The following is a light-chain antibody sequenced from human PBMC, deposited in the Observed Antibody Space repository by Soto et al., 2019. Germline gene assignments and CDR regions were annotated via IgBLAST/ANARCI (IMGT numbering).Light chain of an antibody. CDR3: SSYTSINTVI. CDR2: EVS. Sequence: QSVLTQSASVSGSPGQSVTISCTGTSSDVGGYPYVSWYQQNPGKAPKVVIYEVSNRPSGVSNRFSGSKSGNTASLTISGLHAEDEADYYCSSYTSINTVIFGGGTKLTVL. J-gene: IGLJ2*01. CDR1: SSDVGGYPY. V-gene: IGLV2-14*01.